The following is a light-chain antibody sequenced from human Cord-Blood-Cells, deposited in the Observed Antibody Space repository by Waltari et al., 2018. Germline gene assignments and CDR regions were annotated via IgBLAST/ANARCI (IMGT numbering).Light chain of an antibody. CDR1: SSDVGGLNY. CDR2: DVS. V-gene: IGLV2-11*01. J-gene: IGLJ3*02. CDR3: CSYAGSYTWV. Sequence: QSALTHTRSVSGSPGQSVTISCTGTSSDVGGLNYLPWDQQHPGKAPKHMIYDVSKRPSGVPDRFSGAKSGNTASLTISGRQAEDGADYCCCSYAGSYTWVFGGGTKLTVL.